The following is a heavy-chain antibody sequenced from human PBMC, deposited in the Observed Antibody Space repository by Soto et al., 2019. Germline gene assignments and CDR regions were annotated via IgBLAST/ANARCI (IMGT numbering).Heavy chain of an antibody. CDR2: IYPGDSDT. CDR1: GYKFTNYW. D-gene: IGHD3-10*01. V-gene: IGHV5-51*03. J-gene: IGHJ4*02. CDR3: ALVVRGVTTEAHYFDY. Sequence: EVQLEQSGTEVKKPGESLKISCKGSGYKFTNYWIGWVRQMPGKGLEWLGLIYPGDSDTRYSSSFQGQVTISADKSISTAYLQGSSLKASDTAIHYCALVVRGVTTEAHYFDYWGQGTLVTVSS.